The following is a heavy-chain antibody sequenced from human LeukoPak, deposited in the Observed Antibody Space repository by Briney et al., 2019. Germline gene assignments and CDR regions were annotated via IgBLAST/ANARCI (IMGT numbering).Heavy chain of an antibody. D-gene: IGHD6-13*01. Sequence: SSETLSLTCTVSGGSMSSYYWSWIRQPPGKGLEWIGYIYYSGSTNYNPSLKSRVTISVDTSKNQFSLKLSSVTAADTAVYYCARVIEAAAGSGDWFDPWGQGTLVTVSS. CDR1: GGSMSSYY. J-gene: IGHJ5*02. CDR3: ARVIEAAAGSGDWFDP. CDR2: IYYSGST. V-gene: IGHV4-59*01.